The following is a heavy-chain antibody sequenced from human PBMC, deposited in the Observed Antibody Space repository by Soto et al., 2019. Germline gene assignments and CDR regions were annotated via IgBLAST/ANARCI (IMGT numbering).Heavy chain of an antibody. J-gene: IGHJ6*02. V-gene: IGHV1-2*04. D-gene: IGHD3-9*01. CDR3: AREGRYDILTGAIGYYGMDV. CDR1: GYTFTGYY. Sequence: QVQLVQSGAEVKKPGASVKVSCKASGYTFTGYYMHWVRQAPGQGLEWMGWINPNSGGTNYAQKFQGWVTMTRDTSISTAYMELSRLRFDDTAVYYCAREGRYDILTGAIGYYGMDVWGQGTTVTVSS. CDR2: INPNSGGT.